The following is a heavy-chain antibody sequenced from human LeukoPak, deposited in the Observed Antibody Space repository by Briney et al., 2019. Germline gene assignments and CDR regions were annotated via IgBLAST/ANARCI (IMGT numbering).Heavy chain of an antibody. V-gene: IGHV4-34*01. CDR3: ARAPSGEVESATRGDYFDY. D-gene: IGHD7-27*01. CDR2: INHSGRT. CDR1: GGSFSGYY. Sequence: PSETLSLTCAVYGGSFSGYYWSWIRQPPGKGLEWIGEINHSGRTNFNPSLKSRVTISVDTSKNQFSLKMTSLTAAETAVYHCARAPSGEVESATRGDYFDYWGQGTLVTVPS. J-gene: IGHJ4*02.